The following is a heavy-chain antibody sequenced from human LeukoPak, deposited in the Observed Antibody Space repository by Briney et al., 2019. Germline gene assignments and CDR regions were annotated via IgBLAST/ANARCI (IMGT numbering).Heavy chain of an antibody. CDR2: ISYDGSHK. CDR1: GFTLSSYG. Sequence: TGGSLRLSCAASGFTLSSYGMHWVRQAPGKGLEWVTVISYDGSHKYYADSVKGRFTISRDNSKNTLYLQMNSLRAEDTALYYCAKDLEGHINGLDVWGQGTTVTVSS. V-gene: IGHV3-30*18. D-gene: IGHD2-21*01. J-gene: IGHJ6*02. CDR3: AKDLEGHINGLDV.